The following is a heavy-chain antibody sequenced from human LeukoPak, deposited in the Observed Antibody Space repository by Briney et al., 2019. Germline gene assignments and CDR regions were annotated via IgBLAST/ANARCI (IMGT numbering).Heavy chain of an antibody. V-gene: IGHV3-53*01. CDR1: GFTVSSNY. Sequence: GGSLRLSCAASGFTVSSNYMSWVRQAPGKGLEWVSVIYSGGSTYYADSVKGRFTISRDNSKNTLYLQMNSLRAEDTAVYYCAREGVLRYFDWLSPHYYYYGMDVWGQGTTVTVSS. CDR2: IYSGGST. D-gene: IGHD3-9*01. CDR3: AREGVLRYFDWLSPHYYYYGMDV. J-gene: IGHJ6*02.